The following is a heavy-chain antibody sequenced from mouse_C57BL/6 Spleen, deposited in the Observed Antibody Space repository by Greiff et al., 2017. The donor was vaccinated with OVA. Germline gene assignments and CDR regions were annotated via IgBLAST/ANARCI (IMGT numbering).Heavy chain of an antibody. CDR3: TRLGGNYGAY. CDR1: GYTFTDYE. Sequence: QVQLKESGAELVRPGASVTLSCKASGYTFTDYEMHWVKQTPVHGLEWIGAIDPETGGTAYNQKFKGKAILTADKSSSTAYMELRSLTSEDSAVYYCTRLGGNYGAYWGQGTLVTVSA. CDR2: IDPETGGT. J-gene: IGHJ3*01. V-gene: IGHV1-15*01. D-gene: IGHD2-1*01.